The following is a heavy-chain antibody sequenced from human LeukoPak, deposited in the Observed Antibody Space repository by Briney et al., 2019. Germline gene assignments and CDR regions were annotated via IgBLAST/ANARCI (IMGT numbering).Heavy chain of an antibody. CDR3: VRDHNWAFDI. D-gene: IGHD1-1*01. CDR2: ISPGSDVI. Sequence: GGSLILSCAASGFIFSTYSMNWVRQAPGKGLEWVSHISPGSDVISYADSVKGRFSMSRDNAKSSLYLQMNSLRDEDTAVYYCVRDHNWAFDIWGQGTMVTVSS. CDR1: GFIFSTYS. J-gene: IGHJ3*02. V-gene: IGHV3-48*02.